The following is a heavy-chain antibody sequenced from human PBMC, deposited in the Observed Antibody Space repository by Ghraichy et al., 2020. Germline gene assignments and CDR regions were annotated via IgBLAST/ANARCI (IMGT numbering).Heavy chain of an antibody. Sequence: SETLSLTCTVSGGSISSSSYYWGWIRQPPGKGLEWIGSIYYSGSTYYNPSLTSRVTISVDTSKNQFSLKLSSVTAADTAVYYCARSPARYNWNDADYWGQGTLFTVSS. CDR1: GGSISSSSYY. D-gene: IGHD1-1*01. CDR2: IYYSGST. J-gene: IGHJ4*02. CDR3: ARSPARYNWNDADY. V-gene: IGHV4-39*01.